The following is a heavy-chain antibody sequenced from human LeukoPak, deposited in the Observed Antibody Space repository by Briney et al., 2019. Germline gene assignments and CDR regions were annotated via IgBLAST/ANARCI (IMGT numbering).Heavy chain of an antibody. CDR3: ARMPAAIDY. Sequence: GGSLRLSCAASGFTFCSYTMIWVRQAPGKGLEWVSSISSGNDYIYYADSLKGRFTISRDNPTNSLYLQMNSLTVEDTALYFCARMPAAIDYWGQGTLVTVSS. V-gene: IGHV3-21*01. CDR2: ISSGNDYI. CDR1: GFTFCSYT. D-gene: IGHD2-2*01. J-gene: IGHJ4*02.